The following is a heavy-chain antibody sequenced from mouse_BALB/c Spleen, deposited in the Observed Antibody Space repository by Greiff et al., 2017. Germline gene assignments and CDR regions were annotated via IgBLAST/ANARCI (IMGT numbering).Heavy chain of an antibody. D-gene: IGHD1-1*01. CDR3: VRELRYYFDY. V-gene: IGHV10-1*02. Sequence: EVKLMESGGGLVQPKGSLKLSCAASGFTFNTYAMNWVRQAPGKGLEWVARIRSKSNNYATYYADSVKDRFTISRDDSQSMLYLQMNNLKTEDTAMYYCVRELRYYFDYWGQGTTLTVSS. CDR1: GFTFNTYA. CDR2: IRSKSNNYAT. J-gene: IGHJ2*01.